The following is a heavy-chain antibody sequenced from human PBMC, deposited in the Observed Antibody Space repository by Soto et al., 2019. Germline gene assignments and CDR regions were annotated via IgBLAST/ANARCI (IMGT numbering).Heavy chain of an antibody. CDR1: GDSVSSNRAA. V-gene: IGHV6-1*01. CDR3: AGTTSHQWYYMDV. Sequence: SQTLSLTGAISGDSVSSNRAAWNWIRLSPSRGLEWLARTYYRSRWYNDYAVSVRSRITVNPDTSKNQFSLQLTSVTPEDTAVYYCAGTTSHQWYYMDVWGKGTTVTVSS. D-gene: IGHD1-7*01. CDR2: TYYRSRWYN. J-gene: IGHJ6*03.